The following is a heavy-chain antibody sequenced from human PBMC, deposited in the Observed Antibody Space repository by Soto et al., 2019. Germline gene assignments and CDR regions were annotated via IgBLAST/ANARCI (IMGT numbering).Heavy chain of an antibody. CDR1: GFTFRSYG. CDR3: ARNGGGLGV. Sequence: EAQLAESGGDLAQFGGSLRLSCAASGFTFRSYGMVWVRQAPGKGLEWVSYISDSGSSTFYADSVKGRFTISRDNAKNSLYLQLNNLRAEDTAVYYCARNGGGLGVWGQGTTVTVSS. CDR2: ISDSGSST. J-gene: IGHJ6*02. V-gene: IGHV3-48*03. D-gene: IGHD3-10*01.